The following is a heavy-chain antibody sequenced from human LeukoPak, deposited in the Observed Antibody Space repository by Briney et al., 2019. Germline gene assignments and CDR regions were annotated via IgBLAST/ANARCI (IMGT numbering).Heavy chain of an antibody. CDR3: ARASRENWFDP. Sequence: NPSQTLSLTCTVSGGSISSGGYYWSWIRQHPGKGLEWIGYIYYSGSTYYNPSLKSRVTISVDTSKNRFSLKLSSVTAADTAVYYCARASRENWFDPWGQGTLVTVSS. J-gene: IGHJ5*02. CDR2: IYYSGST. V-gene: IGHV4-31*03. CDR1: GGSISSGGYY.